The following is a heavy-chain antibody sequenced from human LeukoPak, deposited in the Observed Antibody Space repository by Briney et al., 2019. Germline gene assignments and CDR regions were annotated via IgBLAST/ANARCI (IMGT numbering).Heavy chain of an antibody. CDR1: GFTFSTYN. CDR3: AKKKALDFDY. J-gene: IGHJ4*02. Sequence: PGGSLRLSCAASGFTFSTYNMNWVRQAPGKGLEWVSHITSSSTNIYYADSVKGRFTISRDNSKNTLYLQMNSLRAEDTAVYYCAKKKALDFDYWGQGTLVTVSS. CDR2: ITSSSTNI. V-gene: IGHV3-48*01.